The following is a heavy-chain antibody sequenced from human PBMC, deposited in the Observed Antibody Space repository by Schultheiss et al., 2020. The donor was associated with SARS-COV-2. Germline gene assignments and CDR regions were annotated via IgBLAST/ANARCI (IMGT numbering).Heavy chain of an antibody. D-gene: IGHD6-6*01. CDR1: GGSFSGYY. V-gene: IGHV4-59*01. CDR2: IYYTGST. CDR3: ARVKYSSSYCSH. J-gene: IGHJ4*02. Sequence: SQTLSLTCAVYGGSFSGYYWSWIRQPPGKGLEWIGYIYYTGSTNYNPSLKSRVTISVDTSKNQFSLKLSSVTAADTAVYYCARVKYSSSYCSHWGQGTLVTVSS.